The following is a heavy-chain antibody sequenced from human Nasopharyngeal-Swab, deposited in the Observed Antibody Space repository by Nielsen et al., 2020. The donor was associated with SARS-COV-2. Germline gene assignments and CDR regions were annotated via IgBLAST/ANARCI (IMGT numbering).Heavy chain of an antibody. CDR1: GGSVSSGSYY. D-gene: IGHD3-16*02. CDR3: ARVERDYIWGSYRYGLDY. CDR2: IYYSGST. V-gene: IGHV4-61*01. Sequence: SETLSLTCTVSGGSVSSGSYYWSWIRQPPGKGLEWIGYIYYSGSTYYNPSLKSRVTISVDTSKNQFSLKLNSVTAADTAVYYCARVERDYIWGSYRYGLDYWGQGTLVTVSS. J-gene: IGHJ4*02.